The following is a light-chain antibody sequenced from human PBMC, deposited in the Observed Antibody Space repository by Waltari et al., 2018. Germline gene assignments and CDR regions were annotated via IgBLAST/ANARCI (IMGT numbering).Light chain of an antibody. Sequence: QSVLTQPPSASGTPGQRVTIPCSGSRPNIGSNTGTWYQQPPGTAPKLLIFQNSQRPSGVPDRFSASKSGTSLSLAIGGLQSEDEADYYCAAWDDSLNGPVFGGGTKLTVL. CDR3: AAWDDSLNGPV. CDR1: RPNIGSNT. J-gene: IGLJ3*02. V-gene: IGLV1-44*01. CDR2: QNS.